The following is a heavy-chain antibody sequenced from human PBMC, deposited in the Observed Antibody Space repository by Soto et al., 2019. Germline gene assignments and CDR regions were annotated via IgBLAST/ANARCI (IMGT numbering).Heavy chain of an antibody. CDR1: GLTFNRAG. Sequence: GGSLRLSCAASGLTFNRAGMHWVRQAPGKGLEWVAMIWSDGSNEYYADSVTGRFTISRDNSKNTLYLQMNGLRVEDTAVYYCAKDRLAGNFDYWGQGTQVTVPQ. V-gene: IGHV3-33*06. CDR3: AKDRLAGNFDY. J-gene: IGHJ4*02. CDR2: IWSDGSNE.